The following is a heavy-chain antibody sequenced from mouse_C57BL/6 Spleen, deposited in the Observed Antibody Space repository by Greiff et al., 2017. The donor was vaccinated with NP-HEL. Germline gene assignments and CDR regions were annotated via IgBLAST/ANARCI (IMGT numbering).Heavy chain of an antibody. CDR3: TRASVWGAMDY. CDR2: ISSGGDYI. V-gene: IGHV5-9-1*02. CDR1: GFTFSSYA. Sequence: EVKLVESGEGLVKPGGSLKLSCAASGFTFSSYAMSWVRQTPEKRLEWVAYISSGGDYIYYADTVKGRFTISRDNARNTLYLQMSSLKSEDTAMYYCTRASVWGAMDYWGQGTSVTVSS. J-gene: IGHJ4*01.